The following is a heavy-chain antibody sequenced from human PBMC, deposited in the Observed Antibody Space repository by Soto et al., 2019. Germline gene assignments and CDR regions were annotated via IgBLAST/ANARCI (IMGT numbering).Heavy chain of an antibody. CDR1: GYTFANYD. CDR2: MNPDSGNT. D-gene: IGHD1-26*01. Sequence: QVHLVQSGAEVKQPGASVKVSCRTSGYTFANYDISWVRQATGQDLEWMGWMNPDSGNTGYAQKFQGRVTLTRDTSISTDYMELNSLTSEDTATYYCARAIRDQLLSDYWGQGSLVIGSS. J-gene: IGHJ4*02. CDR3: ARAIRDQLLSDY. V-gene: IGHV1-8*01.